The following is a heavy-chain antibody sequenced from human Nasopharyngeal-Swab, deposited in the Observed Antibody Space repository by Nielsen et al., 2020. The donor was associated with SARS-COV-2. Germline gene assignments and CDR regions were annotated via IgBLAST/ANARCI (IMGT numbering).Heavy chain of an antibody. CDR2: IIPILGIA. Sequence: SVKVSCKASGGTFSSYAISWVRQAPGQGREWMGGIIPILGIANYAQKFQGRVTITADKSTSTAYMELSSLRSEDKAVYYCAREILRFLEWLLPDSFEIWGQVTMVTVSS. D-gene: IGHD3-3*01. CDR1: GGTFSSYA. J-gene: IGHJ3*02. CDR3: AREILRFLEWLLPDSFEI. V-gene: IGHV1-69*10.